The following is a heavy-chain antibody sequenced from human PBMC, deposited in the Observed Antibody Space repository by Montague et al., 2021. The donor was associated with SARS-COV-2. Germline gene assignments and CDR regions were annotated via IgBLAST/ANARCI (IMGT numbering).Heavy chain of an antibody. V-gene: IGHV3-48*03. D-gene: IGHD2-21*01. Sequence: SLSLSLSASGFISSSYEMNWVRQAPGKGLEWISYISSSGGGSTKHYTDSVKGRFTISRDNAKNSLYLQMNSLRVEDTAIYYCARDRDWDDWCGMDVWGQGTTVTVSS. CDR1: GFISSSYE. CDR2: ISSSGGGSTK. CDR3: ARDRDWDDWCGMDV. J-gene: IGHJ6*02.